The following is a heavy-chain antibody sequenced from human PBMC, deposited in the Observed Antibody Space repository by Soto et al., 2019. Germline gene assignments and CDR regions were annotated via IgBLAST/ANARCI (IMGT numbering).Heavy chain of an antibody. CDR2: IIPIFGTA. V-gene: IGHV1-69*13. Sequence: GASVKVSYKASGGTFSSYAISWVRQAPGQGLEWMGGIIPIFGTANYAQKFQGRVTITADESTSTAYMELSSLRSEDTAVYYCARGYDSSGYYLTYFDYSCQGTLVTVSS. CDR3: ARGYDSSGYYLTYFDY. J-gene: IGHJ4*02. CDR1: GGTFSSYA. D-gene: IGHD3-22*01.